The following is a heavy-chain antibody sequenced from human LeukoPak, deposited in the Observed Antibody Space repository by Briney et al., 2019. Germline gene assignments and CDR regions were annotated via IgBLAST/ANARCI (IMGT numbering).Heavy chain of an antibody. CDR1: GFTVSSNY. V-gene: IGHV4-34*01. Sequence: PGGSLRLSCAASGFTVSSNYMSWVRQAPGKGLEWIGEINHSGSTNYNPSLKSRVTISVDMSKNQFSLSLRSVTAADTAVYYCARGALLWFGAKMEYYFDYWGQGTPLTVSS. D-gene: IGHD3-10*01. CDR2: INHSGST. J-gene: IGHJ4*02. CDR3: ARGALLWFGAKMEYYFDY.